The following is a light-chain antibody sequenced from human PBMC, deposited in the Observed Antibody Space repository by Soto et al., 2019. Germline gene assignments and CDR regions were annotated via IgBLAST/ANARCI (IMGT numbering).Light chain of an antibody. CDR3: SSYAGSSHV. V-gene: IGLV2-8*01. J-gene: IGLJ1*01. Sequence: QSVLTQPPSASGSPGQSVAISCTGTSSDVGGYNYVSWYQQHPGKAPKLMIYEVNKRPSGVPDRFSGSKSGNTASLTVSGLQDEDEADYYCSSYAGSSHVFGTGTKVTVL. CDR2: EVN. CDR1: SSDVGGYNY.